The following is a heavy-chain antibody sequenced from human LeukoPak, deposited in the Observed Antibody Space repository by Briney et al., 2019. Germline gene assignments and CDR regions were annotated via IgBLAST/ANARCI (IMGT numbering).Heavy chain of an antibody. J-gene: IGHJ4*02. D-gene: IGHD3/OR15-3a*01. CDR3: ARLDWASGGSGSLDY. CDR2: IYYSGSA. CDR1: GGSISSSVYY. Sequence: TSSETLSLTCTVSGGSISSSVYYWGWIRQPPGKGLEWIGNIYYSGSAYYNPSLKSRVTISVDTSKNQFSLKLRTVTAADTAVYYCARLDWASGGSGSLDYWGQGTLVSVSS. V-gene: IGHV4-39*01.